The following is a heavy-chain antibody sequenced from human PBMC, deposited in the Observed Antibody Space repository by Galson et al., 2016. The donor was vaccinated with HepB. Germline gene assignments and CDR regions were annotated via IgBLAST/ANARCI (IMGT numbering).Heavy chain of an antibody. CDR1: GFTFSSFD. J-gene: IGHJ5*02. CDR3: AILKGQVTILDL. D-gene: IGHD4-17*01. CDR2: LNAGNYAT. V-gene: IGHV3-23*01. Sequence: SLRLSCAASGFTFSSFDMSWVRQAPGGGLEWVSTLNAGNYATHYADSVKGRFTISRDNSKSTLYLQLKSLRAEDTAVYFCAILKGQVTILDLWGQGTLVTVSA.